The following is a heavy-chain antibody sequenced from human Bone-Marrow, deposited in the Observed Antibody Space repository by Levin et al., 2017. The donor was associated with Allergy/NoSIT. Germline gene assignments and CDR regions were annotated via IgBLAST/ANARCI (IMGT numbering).Heavy chain of an antibody. CDR3: TTDERAGSLGFGELSY. D-gene: IGHD3-10*01. V-gene: IGHV3-15*07. J-gene: IGHJ4*02. CDR1: GFTFSNAW. Sequence: GGSLRLSCAASGFTFSNAWMNWVRQAPGKGLEWVGRIKTKAEGGTTDYAGPVKGRFTISRDDSKNTLYLQMNSLKTEDTAVYYCTTDERAGSLGFGELSYWGQGTLVTVSS. CDR2: IKTKAEGGTT.